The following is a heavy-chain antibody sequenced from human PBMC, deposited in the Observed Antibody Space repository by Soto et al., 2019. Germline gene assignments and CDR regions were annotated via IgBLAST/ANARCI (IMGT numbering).Heavy chain of an antibody. Sequence: ASVKVSCKASGYTFTGYYMHWVRQAPGQGLEWMGWINPNSGGTNYAQKFQGWVTMTRDTSISTAYMELSRLRSDDTAVYYCARDRVGCSVDGTGNLGYWGQGTLVTVSS. V-gene: IGHV1-2*04. CDR1: GYTFTGYY. D-gene: IGHD6-19*01. J-gene: IGHJ4*02. CDR3: ARDRVGCSVDGTGNLGY. CDR2: INPNSGGT.